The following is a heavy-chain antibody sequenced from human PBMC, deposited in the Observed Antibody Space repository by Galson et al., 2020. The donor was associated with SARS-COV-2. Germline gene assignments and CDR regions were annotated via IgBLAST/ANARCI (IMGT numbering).Heavy chain of an antibody. Sequence: SVKVSCKASGGTFSSYTISWVRQAPGQGLEWMGRIIPILGIANYAQKFQGRVTITADKSTSTAYMELSSLRSEDTAVYYCARRGRNIDWYFDLWGRGTLVTVSS. CDR1: GGTFSSYT. V-gene: IGHV1-69*02. J-gene: IGHJ2*01. CDR2: IIPILGIA. CDR3: ARRGRNIDWYFDL. D-gene: IGHD2-15*01.